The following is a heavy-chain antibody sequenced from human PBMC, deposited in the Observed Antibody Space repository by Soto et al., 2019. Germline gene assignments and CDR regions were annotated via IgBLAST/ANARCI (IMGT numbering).Heavy chain of an antibody. Sequence: GGSLRLSCAASGFTFSSYWMSWVRQAPGKGLEWVANIKQDGSEKYYVDSVKGRFTISRDNAKNSLYLQMNSLIAEDTAVYYCARSRPGDAFDIWGQGTMVTVSS. CDR3: ARSRPGDAFDI. CDR2: IKQDGSEK. D-gene: IGHD7-27*01. V-gene: IGHV3-7*01. CDR1: GFTFSSYW. J-gene: IGHJ3*02.